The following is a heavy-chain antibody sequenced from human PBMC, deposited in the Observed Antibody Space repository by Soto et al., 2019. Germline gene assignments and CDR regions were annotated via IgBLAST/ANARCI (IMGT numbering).Heavy chain of an antibody. J-gene: IGHJ4*02. CDR3: ARDWIGDTAMVTSPLDY. V-gene: IGHV3-33*01. D-gene: IGHD5-18*01. CDR2: IWYDGSNK. CDR1: GFTFSSYG. Sequence: GGSLRLSCAASGFTFSSYGMHWVRQAPGKGLEWVAVIWYDGSNKYYADYVKGRFTISRDNSKNTLYLQMNSLRAEDTAVYYCARDWIGDTAMVTSPLDYWGQGTLVTVSS.